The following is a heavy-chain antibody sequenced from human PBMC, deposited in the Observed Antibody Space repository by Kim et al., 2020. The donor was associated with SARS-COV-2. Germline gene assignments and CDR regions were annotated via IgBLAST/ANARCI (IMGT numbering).Heavy chain of an antibody. D-gene: IGHD1-1*01. CDR3: ARYNGIA. V-gene: IGHV3-53*01. Sequence: SGGSTYYADSVKGRFTISRDNSKNTLYLQMNSLRAEDTAVYYCARYNGIAWGQGTLVTVSS. CDR2: SGGST. J-gene: IGHJ5*02.